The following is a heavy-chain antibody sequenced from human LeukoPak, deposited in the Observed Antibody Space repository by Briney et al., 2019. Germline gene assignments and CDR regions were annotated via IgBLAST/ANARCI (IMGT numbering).Heavy chain of an antibody. CDR2: INPNSGGT. V-gene: IGHV1-2*02. CDR1: GYTFKGYY. CDR3: ARVRRSAVYFDY. J-gene: IGHJ4*02. Sequence: ASVKVSCKASGYTFKGYYMHWVRQAPVQGLEWMGWINPNSGGTNYAQKFQGRVTMTRDTSISTAYMELSRLRSDDTAVYYCARVRRSAVYFDYWGQGTLVTVSS.